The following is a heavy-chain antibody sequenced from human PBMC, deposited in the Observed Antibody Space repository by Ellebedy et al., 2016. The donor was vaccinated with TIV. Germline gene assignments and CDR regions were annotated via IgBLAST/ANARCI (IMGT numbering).Heavy chain of an antibody. CDR2: ISGYNGNT. CDR1: GYTFTSYG. V-gene: IGHV1-18*01. CDR3: AREYRLLAHMALDY. J-gene: IGHJ4*02. D-gene: IGHD3-3*02. Sequence: AASVKVSCKTSGYTFTSYGISWVRQAPGQGLEWMAWISGYNGNTMYVEKFQGRVTMATDTATNTTYMELRSLRSDDTAVYYCAREYRLLAHMALDYWGQGTLVTVSS.